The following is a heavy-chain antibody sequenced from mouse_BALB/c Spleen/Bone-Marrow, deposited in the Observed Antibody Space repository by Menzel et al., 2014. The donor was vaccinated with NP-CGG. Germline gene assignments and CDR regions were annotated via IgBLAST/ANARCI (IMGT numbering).Heavy chain of an antibody. V-gene: IGHV5-4*02. CDR1: GFTFSDYY. J-gene: IGHJ2*01. D-gene: IGHD1-1*01. Sequence: VKVVESGGGLVKPGGSLKLSCAASGFTFSDYYMYWVRQTPEKRLEWVATISDGGSYTYYPDSVKGRFTISRDNAKNNLYLQMSSLKSEDTAMYYCARGSSYFDYWGQGTTLTVSS. CDR2: ISDGGSYT. CDR3: ARGSSYFDY.